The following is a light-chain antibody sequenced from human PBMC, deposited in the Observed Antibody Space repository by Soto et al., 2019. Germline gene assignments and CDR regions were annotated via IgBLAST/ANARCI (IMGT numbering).Light chain of an antibody. Sequence: QSALTQPASVSGSPGQSITISCTGTSSDVGGYNYVSWYQQHPGKAPKLMIYDVNFRPSGVSNRFAGSKSGNTSSLTISGLQADDEADYYCISYTDSSTLVFGTGTKLTVL. CDR1: SSDVGGYNY. V-gene: IGLV2-14*01. J-gene: IGLJ1*01. CDR2: DVN. CDR3: ISYTDSSTLV.